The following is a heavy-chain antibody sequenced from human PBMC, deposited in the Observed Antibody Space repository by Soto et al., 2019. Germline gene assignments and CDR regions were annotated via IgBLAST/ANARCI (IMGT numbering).Heavy chain of an antibody. CDR3: ARHNYGSGSTYFDY. CDR2: IYHSGSA. Sequence: SETLSLTCAVSGDSISSGGYSWSWIRQPPGKGLEWIGYIYHSGSASYNPSLKSRVTISVDGSKNHFSLQLTSVTAADTAVYYCARHNYGSGSTYFDYWGQGTLVTVSS. J-gene: IGHJ4*02. CDR1: GDSISSGGYS. V-gene: IGHV4-30-2*01. D-gene: IGHD3-10*01.